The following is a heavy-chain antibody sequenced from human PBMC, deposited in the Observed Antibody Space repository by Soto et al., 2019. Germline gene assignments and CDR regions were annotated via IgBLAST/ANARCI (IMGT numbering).Heavy chain of an antibody. J-gene: IGHJ6*03. CDR3: VRDRAFCSCRICYSPPDYYYYVDV. Sequence: QVQLQESGPGLVKPSETLSLTCPVSGVSISSSYWSWIRQPPGKGLEWVGYIYNSGSTNYNPSLNCRCNISVDTAKTLFALGLCCVTAADTAMYYCVRDRAFCSCRICYSPPDYYYYVDVWGKGTTVTVS. CDR2: IYNSGST. V-gene: IGHV4-59*01. D-gene: IGHD2-15*01. CDR1: GVSISSSY.